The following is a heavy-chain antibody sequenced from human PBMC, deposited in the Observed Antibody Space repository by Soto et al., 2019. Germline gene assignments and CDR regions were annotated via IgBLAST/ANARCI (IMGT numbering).Heavy chain of an antibody. CDR3: ARDPAPYYYDSSGYYGVAIDT. V-gene: IGHV1-3*01. J-gene: IGHJ3*02. Sequence: ASVKVSGRASGYTFTSYAMHWVRQAPGQRLEWMGWINAGNGNTKYSQKFQGWVTMTRDTSISTAYMELSRLRSDDTAVYYCARDPAPYYYDSSGYYGVAIDTWGQGTMVTVSS. CDR1: GYTFTSYA. CDR2: INAGNGNT. D-gene: IGHD3-22*01.